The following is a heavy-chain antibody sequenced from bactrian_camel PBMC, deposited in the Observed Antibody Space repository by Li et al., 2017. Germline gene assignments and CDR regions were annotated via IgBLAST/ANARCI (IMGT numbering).Heavy chain of an antibody. D-gene: IGHD7*01. CDR3: AAGRRGDCRYFLVSLSDDRADY. CDR2: ISGDATRT. CDR1: GFTFSSYY. V-gene: IGHV3S6*01. Sequence: QLVESGGGLVQPGGSLRLSCAASGFTFSSYYMNWVRQAPGKGLEWVSAISGDATRTDYLDSVKGRFTISQDNSKNEVYLQMNSLKAEDTAEYYCAAGRRGDCRYFLVSLSDDRADYWGEGTQVTVS. J-gene: IGHJ4*01.